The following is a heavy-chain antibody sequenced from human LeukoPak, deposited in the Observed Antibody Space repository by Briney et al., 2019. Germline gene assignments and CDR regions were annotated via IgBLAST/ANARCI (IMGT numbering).Heavy chain of an antibody. J-gene: IGHJ4*02. Sequence: GGSLRLSCAASGFTFSSYAMHWVRQAPGKGLEWVAVISYDGSNKYYADSVKGRFTISRDNSKNTLYLQTNSLRAEDTAVYYCATNIVVVPALFDYWGQGTLVTVSS. CDR2: ISYDGSNK. CDR3: ATNIVVVPALFDY. V-gene: IGHV3-30*04. D-gene: IGHD2-2*01. CDR1: GFTFSSYA.